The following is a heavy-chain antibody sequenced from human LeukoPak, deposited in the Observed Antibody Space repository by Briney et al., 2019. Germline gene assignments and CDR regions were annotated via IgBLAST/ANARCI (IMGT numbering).Heavy chain of an antibody. Sequence: SETLSLTCTVSGGSISSYYWSWIRQPPGKGLEWIGYFSYSGSTNYNPSLQSRVTISIDTSKNQFSLKLRFVTAADTAVYYCARVRCSGGSCPYYYYYYYMDVWGKGTTVTVSS. D-gene: IGHD2-15*01. CDR2: FSYSGST. CDR3: ARVRCSGGSCPYYYYYYYMDV. J-gene: IGHJ6*03. CDR1: GGSISSYY. V-gene: IGHV4-59*12.